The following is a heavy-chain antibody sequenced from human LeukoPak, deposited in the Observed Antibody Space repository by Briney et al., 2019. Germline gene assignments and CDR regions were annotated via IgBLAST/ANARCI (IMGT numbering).Heavy chain of an antibody. Sequence: ASVKVSCKASTYTLTSYAISWMRQAPGQGLEWMGWISVDNGNTNYAQKFQGRVTMTTDTSTNTVYMELRSLRFDDSAVYYCARGLRYGQPLGFDPWGQGTLVTVSS. CDR2: ISVDNGNT. CDR3: ARGLRYGQPLGFDP. J-gene: IGHJ5*02. V-gene: IGHV1-18*01. CDR1: TYTLTSYA. D-gene: IGHD5-18*01.